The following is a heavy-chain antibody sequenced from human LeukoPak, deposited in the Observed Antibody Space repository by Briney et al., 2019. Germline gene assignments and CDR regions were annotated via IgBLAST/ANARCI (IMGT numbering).Heavy chain of an antibody. Sequence: GGSLRLSCAASGFSVSSNYMSWVRQAPGKGLEWVSVIYSGGSTYYADPVKGRFTISRHNSKNTLYLQMNSLRAEDTAVYYCARVRGSYGSGSYYNAADWFDPWGQGTLVTVSS. V-gene: IGHV3-53*04. D-gene: IGHD3-10*01. CDR2: IYSGGST. CDR3: ARVRGSYGSGSYYNAADWFDP. CDR1: GFSVSSNY. J-gene: IGHJ5*02.